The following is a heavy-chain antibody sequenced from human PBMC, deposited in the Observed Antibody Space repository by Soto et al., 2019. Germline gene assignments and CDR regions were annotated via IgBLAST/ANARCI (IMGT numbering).Heavy chain of an antibody. CDR3: ARGKGMEENYYYHGMDV. D-gene: IGHD1-1*01. Sequence: GASVKVSCKASGYSFTTYAMHWVRQAPGQRLEWMAWINGGNGNTKYSQKFQDRVTITRDTSANIAYMELSSLRSEDSAVYYCARGKGMEENYYYHGMDVWGQGTTVTVSS. J-gene: IGHJ6*02. CDR2: INGGNGNT. CDR1: GYSFTTYA. V-gene: IGHV1-3*01.